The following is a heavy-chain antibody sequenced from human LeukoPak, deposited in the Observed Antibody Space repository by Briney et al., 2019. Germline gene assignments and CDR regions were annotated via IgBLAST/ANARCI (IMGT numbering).Heavy chain of an antibody. D-gene: IGHD2-2*01. CDR2: INPSGGST. CDR1: GYRFTSYD. CDR3: ARDGPTAAPFDY. V-gene: IGHV1-46*01. Sequence: ASVKVSCKASGYRFTSYDMHWVRQAPGQGLEWMGIINPSGGSTSYAQRFQGRVAMTRDTSTTTVYMELNSVTSEDTAVYFCARDGPTAAPFDYWGQGTLVTVSS. J-gene: IGHJ4*02.